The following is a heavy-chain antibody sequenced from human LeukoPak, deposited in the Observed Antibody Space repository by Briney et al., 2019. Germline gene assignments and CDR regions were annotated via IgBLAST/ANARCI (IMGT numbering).Heavy chain of an antibody. CDR3: AGQRGYSYGNFDC. CDR2: ISSSGSTI. V-gene: IGHV3-11*04. Sequence: GRSLRLSCAASGFTFSDYYMSWIRQAPGKGLEWVSYISSSGSTIYYADSVKGRFTISRDNAKNSLYLQMNSLRAEDTAVYYCAGQRGYSYGNFDCWGQGTLVTVSS. D-gene: IGHD5-18*01. J-gene: IGHJ4*02. CDR1: GFTFSDYY.